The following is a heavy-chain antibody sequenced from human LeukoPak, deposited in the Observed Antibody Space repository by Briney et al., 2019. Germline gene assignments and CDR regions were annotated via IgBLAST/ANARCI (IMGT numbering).Heavy chain of an antibody. V-gene: IGHV4-39*07. J-gene: IGHJ5*02. D-gene: IGHD7-27*01. CDR2: IYYSGST. CDR3: ASSQNWGSSWFDP. CDR1: GGSISSSSYY. Sequence: PSETLSLTCTVSGGSISSSSYYWGWIRQPPGKGLEWIGSIYYSGSTYYNPSLKSRVTISVDTSKNQFSLKLSSVTAADTAVYYCASSQNWGSSWFDPWGQGTLVTVSS.